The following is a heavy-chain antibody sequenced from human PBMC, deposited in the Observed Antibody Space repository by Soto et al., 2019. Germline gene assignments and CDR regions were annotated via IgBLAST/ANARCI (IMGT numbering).Heavy chain of an antibody. J-gene: IGHJ4*02. D-gene: IGHD3-22*01. CDR2: IYYSGST. V-gene: IGHV4-39*01. CDR1: GGSISSGSYY. CDR3: ARHFVAVVIKGWGY. Sequence: TLSLTCTVSGGSISSGSYYWGWIRQPPGKGLEWIGSIYYSGSTYYNPSLKSRVTMSVDTSKNQFSLKLISVTAADTAVYYCARHFVAVVIKGWGYWGQGTLVTVS.